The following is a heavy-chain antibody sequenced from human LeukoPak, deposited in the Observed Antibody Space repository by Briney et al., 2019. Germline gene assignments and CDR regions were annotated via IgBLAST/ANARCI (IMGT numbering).Heavy chain of an antibody. CDR1: GGTFNNSA. CDR3: ARDVHGDYGSGWFDP. CDR2: IMPLFRSA. Sequence: SVKDSCKTSGGTFNNSAISWVRQDPGQGLEWLGGIMPLFRSAGYAQKFQGRAAITKDEFTRTVYLELASLTSDDTAVYYCARDVHGDYGSGWFDPWGQGTLVSVSS. D-gene: IGHD4-17*01. J-gene: IGHJ5*02. V-gene: IGHV1-69*05.